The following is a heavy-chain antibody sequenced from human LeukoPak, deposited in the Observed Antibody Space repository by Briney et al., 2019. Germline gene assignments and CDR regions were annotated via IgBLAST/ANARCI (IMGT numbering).Heavy chain of an antibody. V-gene: IGHV3-48*03. CDR2: IGSRGTPM. Sequence: GGSLRLSCVASGFTFSSYEMNWVRQAPGKGPEWVSYIGSRGTPMYYADSVKGRFTISRDNAKNSLSLYMDSLRVEDTAVYYCASVDTALFHFYGMDAWGPGATVTVSS. CDR1: GFTFSSYE. J-gene: IGHJ6*02. CDR3: ASVDTALFHFYGMDA. D-gene: IGHD5-18*01.